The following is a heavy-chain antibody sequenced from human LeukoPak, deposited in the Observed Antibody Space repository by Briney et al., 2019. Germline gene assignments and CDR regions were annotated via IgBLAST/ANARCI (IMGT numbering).Heavy chain of an antibody. Sequence: ASVKVSCKASGYTFSSYAITWVRQAPGQGLEWMGWIGPNSGGTNYAQKFQGRVTMTRDTSISTAYMELSRLISDDTAVYYCARSNIAVRRGDNWFDPWGQGTLVTVSS. CDR2: IGPNSGGT. D-gene: IGHD6-6*01. J-gene: IGHJ5*02. CDR3: ARSNIAVRRGDNWFDP. V-gene: IGHV1-2*02. CDR1: GYTFSSYA.